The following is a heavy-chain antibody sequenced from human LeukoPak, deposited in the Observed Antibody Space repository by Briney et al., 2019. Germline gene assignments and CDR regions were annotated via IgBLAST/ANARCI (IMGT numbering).Heavy chain of an antibody. CDR2: IYYSGST. J-gene: IGHJ4*02. V-gene: IGHV4-59*08. D-gene: IGHD2-21*01. CDR1: GGSISSYY. Sequence: SETLSLTCTVSGGSISSYYWSWIRQPPGKGLEWIGYIYYSGSTNYNPSLKSRVTISVDTSKNHFSLLLNSVTPEDTAVYYCARYSGLGVPDYWGQGTLVTVSS. CDR3: ARYSGLGVPDY.